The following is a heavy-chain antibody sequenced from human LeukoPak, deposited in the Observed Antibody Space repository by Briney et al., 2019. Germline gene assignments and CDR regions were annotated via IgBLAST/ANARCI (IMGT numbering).Heavy chain of an antibody. J-gene: IGHJ4*02. CDR3: ATSYGDYVRPAVGDY. Sequence: ASVKVSCKASGYTFTSYAMHWVRQAPGQRLEWMGWINAGNGNTKYSQKFQGRVTITRDTSASTAYMELSSLRSEDTAVYYCATSYGDYVRPAVGDYWGQGTLVTVSS. D-gene: IGHD4-17*01. CDR2: INAGNGNT. V-gene: IGHV1-3*01. CDR1: GYTFTSYA.